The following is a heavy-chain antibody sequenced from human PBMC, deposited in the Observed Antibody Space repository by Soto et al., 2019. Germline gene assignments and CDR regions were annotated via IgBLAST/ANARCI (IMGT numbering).Heavy chain of an antibody. CDR1: GYSFTSYA. CDR2: INAGNGNT. D-gene: IGHD2-2*01. Sequence: ASVKVSCKASGYSFTSYAMHWVRQAPGQRLEWMGWINAGNGNTKYSQKFQGRVTITRDTSASTACMELSSLRSEDTAVYYCAAVYCSSTGCSPSYYYYGMDVWGQGTTVTVSS. J-gene: IGHJ6*02. CDR3: AAVYCSSTGCSPSYYYYGMDV. V-gene: IGHV1-3*01.